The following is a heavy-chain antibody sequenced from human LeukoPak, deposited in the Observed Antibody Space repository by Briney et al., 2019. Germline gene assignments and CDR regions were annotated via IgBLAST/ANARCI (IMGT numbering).Heavy chain of an antibody. J-gene: IGHJ6*03. CDR1: GGSISTSAFY. CDR3: ARQISDYDYFYMDV. D-gene: IGHD2/OR15-2a*01. Sequence: PSETLSLTCTVSGGSISTSAFYWGWIRQPPGKGLEWIGSIYDSGNEFYNPSLKSRVTISADTSKNQFSLKLNSVTAADTAMYYCARQISDYDYFYMDVWGEGITVTVSS. V-gene: IGHV4-39*01. CDR2: IYDSGNE.